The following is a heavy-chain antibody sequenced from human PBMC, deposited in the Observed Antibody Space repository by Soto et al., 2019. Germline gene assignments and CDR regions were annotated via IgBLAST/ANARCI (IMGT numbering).Heavy chain of an antibody. V-gene: IGHV3-23*01. Sequence: PGGSLRVSCVASGFTFSAYAMTWVRQAPGRGLEWVSSITVGGVVTTYAASVRDRFTISRDNSKNKLYLQMNSLRAEDTAVYYCMRDPNGDYIGAFDSWGQGTLVSVSS. CDR2: ITVGGVVT. CDR3: MRDPNGDYIGAFDS. J-gene: IGHJ3*01. CDR1: GFTFSAYA. D-gene: IGHD4-17*01.